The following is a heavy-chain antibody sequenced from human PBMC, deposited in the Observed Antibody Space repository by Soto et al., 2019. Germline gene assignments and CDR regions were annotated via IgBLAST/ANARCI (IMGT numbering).Heavy chain of an antibody. J-gene: IGHJ6*02. CDR3: ARVGSIAAHPSTYYYYGMDV. Sequence: PXETLSLTCAVYGGSFSGYYWSWIRQPPGKGLEWIGEINHSGSTNYNPSLKSRVTISVDTSKNQFSLKLSSVTAADTAVYYCARVGSIAAHPSTYYYYGMDVWGQGTTVTVS. CDR1: GGSFSGYY. CDR2: INHSGST. V-gene: IGHV4-34*01. D-gene: IGHD6-6*01.